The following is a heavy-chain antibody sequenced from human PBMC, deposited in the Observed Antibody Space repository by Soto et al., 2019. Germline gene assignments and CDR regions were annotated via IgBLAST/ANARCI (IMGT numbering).Heavy chain of an antibody. V-gene: IGHV3-7*05. Sequence: GGSLRLSCAASGFTFSSYWMSWVRQAPGKGLEWVANIKQDGSEKYYVDSVKGRFTISRDNAKNSLYLQMNSLRAEDTAVYYCARDLNVYSGYDYAYWGQGTLVTVSS. J-gene: IGHJ4*02. D-gene: IGHD5-12*01. CDR1: GFTFSSYW. CDR3: ARDLNVYSGYDYAY. CDR2: IKQDGSEK.